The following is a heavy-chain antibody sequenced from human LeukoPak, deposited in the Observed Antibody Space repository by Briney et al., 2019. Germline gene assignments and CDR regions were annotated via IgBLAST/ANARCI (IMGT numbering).Heavy chain of an antibody. J-gene: IGHJ4*02. CDR2: MNPNSGNT. Sequence: ASVKVSCKASGYTFTSYDINWVRQATGQGLEWMGWMNPNSGNTGYAQKFQGRVTMTRNTSISTAYMELSSLRSEDTAVYYCASGLISRGRWLQRRLDYWGQGTLVTVSS. CDR3: ASGLISRGRWLQRRLDY. D-gene: IGHD5-24*01. V-gene: IGHV1-8*01. CDR1: GYTFTSYD.